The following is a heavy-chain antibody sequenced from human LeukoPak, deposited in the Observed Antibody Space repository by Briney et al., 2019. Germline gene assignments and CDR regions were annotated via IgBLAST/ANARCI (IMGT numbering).Heavy chain of an antibody. V-gene: IGHV4-4*07. D-gene: IGHD2-2*02. J-gene: IGHJ4*02. CDR1: GGSISSYY. Sequence: SKTLSLTCTVSGGSISSYYWSWIRQPAGKGLEWIGRIYTSGSTNYNSSLKSRVTMSVDTSKNQFSLKLSSVTAADTAVYYCAREDRSEYCISTSCYILAYGGQGTLVTVSS. CDR2: IYTSGST. CDR3: AREDRSEYCISTSCYILAY.